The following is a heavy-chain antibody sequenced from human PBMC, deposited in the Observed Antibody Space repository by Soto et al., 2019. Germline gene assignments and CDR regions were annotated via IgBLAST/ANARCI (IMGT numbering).Heavy chain of an antibody. V-gene: IGHV5-51*01. CDR1: GYSFTSYW. CDR3: ARHKRDSSPKSHGMDV. Sequence: GESLKISCKGSGYSFTSYWIGWVRQMPGKGLEWMGIIYPGDSDTRYSPSFQGQVTISADKSISTAYLQWSSLKAADTAMYYCARHKRDSSPKSHGMDVWGEGTTVTVSS. J-gene: IGHJ6*02. CDR2: IYPGDSDT. D-gene: IGHD3-22*01.